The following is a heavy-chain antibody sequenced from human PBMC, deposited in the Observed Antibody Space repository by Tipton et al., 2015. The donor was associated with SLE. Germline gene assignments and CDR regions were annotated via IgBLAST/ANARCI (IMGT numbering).Heavy chain of an antibody. J-gene: IGHJ3*02. D-gene: IGHD1-26*01. CDR1: GGSFSGYY. V-gene: IGHV4-34*01. Sequence: TLSLTCAVYGGSFSGYYWSWIRQPPGKGLEWIGEINHSGSTNYNPSLKSRVTISVDTSKNQFSLKLSSVTAADTAVYYCAREYSGSYIGAFDIWGQGTMVTVSS. CDR2: INHSGST. CDR3: AREYSGSYIGAFDI.